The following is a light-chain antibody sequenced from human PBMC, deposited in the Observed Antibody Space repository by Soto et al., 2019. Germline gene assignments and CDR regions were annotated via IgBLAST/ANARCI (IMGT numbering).Light chain of an antibody. Sequence: EIVLTQSPGTLSLSPGERATLSCRASQSVSSSYLAWYQQNPGQAPRLLIYGASSRATGTPDRFSGGGSGTDFTLIISRLEPEDFAVYYCQQYGSSPTFGRGTKVEIK. CDR3: QQYGSSPT. CDR1: QSVSSSY. J-gene: IGKJ4*01. CDR2: GAS. V-gene: IGKV3-20*01.